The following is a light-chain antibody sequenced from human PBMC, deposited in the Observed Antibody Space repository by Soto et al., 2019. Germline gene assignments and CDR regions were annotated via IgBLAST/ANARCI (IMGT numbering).Light chain of an antibody. CDR3: QQSYSTPPFT. Sequence: DIQMTQSPSPQSASVGDRVDITCWTSQSVSSYLNWYKAKPGKAPKLLIYEASSLESGVPSRFSGSGSGTDFTLTISSLQPEDSATYYCQQSYSTPPFTFGPGTKVDIK. V-gene: IGKV1-39*01. CDR1: QSVSSY. CDR2: EAS. J-gene: IGKJ3*01.